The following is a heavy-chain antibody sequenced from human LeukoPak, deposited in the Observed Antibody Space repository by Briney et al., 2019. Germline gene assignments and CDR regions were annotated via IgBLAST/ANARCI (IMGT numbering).Heavy chain of an antibody. CDR2: IYYSGST. CDR1: GGSISSYY. D-gene: IGHD4-17*01. Sequence: SETLSLTCTVSGGSISSYYWSWIRQPPGKGLEWIGYIYYSGSTNYNPSLKSRVTISVDTSKNQFSLKLSSVTAADTAVYYCARHPNYGDWDWFDPWGQGTLVTVSS. V-gene: IGHV4-59*08. J-gene: IGHJ5*02. CDR3: ARHPNYGDWDWFDP.